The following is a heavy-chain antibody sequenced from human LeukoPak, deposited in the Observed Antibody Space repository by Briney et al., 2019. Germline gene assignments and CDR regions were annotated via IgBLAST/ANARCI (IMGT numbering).Heavy chain of an antibody. D-gene: IGHD1-26*01. J-gene: IGHJ3*01. CDR3: GMSGDRVPLQDDVFDV. CDR2: IYPGDSGP. CDR1: GYSFTSYC. Sequence: GESLKISCKVSGYSFTSYCIGWVRQMPGKGLEWMGIIYPGDSGPTYSPSFQGQVTISVDKSISTAYLQWSSLQASDTTMYYCGMSGDRVPLQDDVFDVWGQGTMVTVST. V-gene: IGHV5-51*01.